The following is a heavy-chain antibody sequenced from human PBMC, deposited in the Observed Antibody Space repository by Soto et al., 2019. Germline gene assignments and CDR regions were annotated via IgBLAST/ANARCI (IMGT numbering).Heavy chain of an antibody. Sequence: QVQLVPSGAEEKKPGASEKVSCKASGYTFTSYAMHWVRQAPGQRLERMGWINAGNGNTKYSQKFQGRVTITRDTSASTGYMELSSLRSEDTAVYYCARRLIVGVGFDPWCQGTLVTVSS. D-gene: IGHD3-22*01. CDR2: INAGNGNT. CDR3: ARRLIVGVGFDP. CDR1: GYTFTSYA. V-gene: IGHV1-3*05. J-gene: IGHJ5*02.